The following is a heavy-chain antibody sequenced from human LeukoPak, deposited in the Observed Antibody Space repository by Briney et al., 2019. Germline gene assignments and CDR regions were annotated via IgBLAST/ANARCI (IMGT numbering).Heavy chain of an antibody. V-gene: IGHV3-23*01. CDR2: ISGGGDTT. CDR1: GFTFSSYA. J-gene: IGHJ4*02. Sequence: GGSLRLSCAASGFTFSSYAMSWVRQAPGKGLEWVSAISGGGDTTKYADFVKGRFTISRDNSKNTLYLQMNSLRAEDTAVYSCAKDSSGKGFDYWGQGTLVTVSS. CDR3: AKDSSGKGFDY. D-gene: IGHD6-19*01.